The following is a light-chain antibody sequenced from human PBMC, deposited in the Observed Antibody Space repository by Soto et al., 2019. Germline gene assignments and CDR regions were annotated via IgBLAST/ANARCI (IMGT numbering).Light chain of an antibody. CDR1: QSVTNY. V-gene: IGKV3-11*01. CDR3: QQRLNWPPG. J-gene: IGKJ1*01. Sequence: EIVMTQSPATLSLSPGERATVTCSASQSVTNYIAWYQQRPGQAPRLLIYDASNRATGVPARFSGSRSGTDFTLTISDLEPADFGLYYCQQRLNWPPGFGQGTKVDI. CDR2: DAS.